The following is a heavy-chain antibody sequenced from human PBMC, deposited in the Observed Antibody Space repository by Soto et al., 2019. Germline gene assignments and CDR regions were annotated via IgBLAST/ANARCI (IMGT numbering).Heavy chain of an antibody. CDR1: GFTFSNYW. V-gene: IGHV3-7*05. CDR3: ARVIPSPVGANYCDY. CDR2: IKHDGSER. D-gene: IGHD1-26*01. J-gene: IGHJ4*02. Sequence: EVELVESGGGLVQPGGSLRLSCVASGFTFSNYWMTWVRQAPGKGPEWVANIKHDGSERYHVGSVKGRFTISRDNAKNSVSLQMSSLRAEDTAVYYCARVIPSPVGANYCDYGGQGSLITVSS.